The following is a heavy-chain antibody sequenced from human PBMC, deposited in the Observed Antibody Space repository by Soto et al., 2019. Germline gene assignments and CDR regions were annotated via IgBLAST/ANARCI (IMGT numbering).Heavy chain of an antibody. J-gene: IGHJ4*02. CDR3: VSGYPWVGFDY. CDR2: AHHSGRT. CDR1: GDSMSSSNW. V-gene: IGHV4-4*02. Sequence: PSETLSLTCTVSGDSMSSSNWWNWVRQPPGKGLEWIGEAHHSGRTNYNPSLKSRVTISVDRSQKLFSLKLASVTAADTAVYHCVSGYPWVGFDYWGQGTLVTVSS. D-gene: IGHD5-18*01.